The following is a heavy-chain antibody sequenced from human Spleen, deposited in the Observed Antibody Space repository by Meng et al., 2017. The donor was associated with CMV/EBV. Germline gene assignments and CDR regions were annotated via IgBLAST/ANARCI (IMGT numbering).Heavy chain of an antibody. Sequence: GESLKISCAASGFTFSSYAMTWVRQAPGKGLECVSVVTGGGGSTYYADSVKGRFTISRDNPENTLYLQMNSLRDEDTAVYYCARGGSGTEGDYDFWSGYYRPLSHYDYWGQGTLVTVSS. CDR3: ARGGSGTEGDYDFWSGYYRPLSHYDY. J-gene: IGHJ4*02. V-gene: IGHV3-23*01. CDR1: GFTFSSYA. D-gene: IGHD3-3*01. CDR2: VTGGGGST.